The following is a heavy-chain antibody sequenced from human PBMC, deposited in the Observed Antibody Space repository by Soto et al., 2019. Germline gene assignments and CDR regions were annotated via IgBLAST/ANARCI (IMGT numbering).Heavy chain of an antibody. CDR1: GFTFSSYA. J-gene: IGHJ4*02. Sequence: EVQLLESGGGLVQPGGSLRLSCAASGFTFSSYAMSWVRQAPGKGLEWVSAISGSGGSTYYADSVKGRFTISRDNSKNTLYLQMNSLRAEDTAIYYCAKDHRVLCSGGSCYPYYFDYWGQGTLVTVSS. D-gene: IGHD2-15*01. CDR2: ISGSGGST. CDR3: AKDHRVLCSGGSCYPYYFDY. V-gene: IGHV3-23*01.